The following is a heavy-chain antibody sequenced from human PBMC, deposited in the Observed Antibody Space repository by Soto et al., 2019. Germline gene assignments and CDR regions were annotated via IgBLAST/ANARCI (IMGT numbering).Heavy chain of an antibody. CDR1: GGSFSGYY. D-gene: IGHD2-15*01. CDR2: INHSGST. Sequence: SETLSLTCAVYGGSFSGYYWSWIRQPPGKGLEWIGEINHSGSTNYNPSLKSRVTISVDTSKNQFSLKLSSVTAADTAVYYCAGLFNCSGGSCYRTLDYWGQGTLVTVSS. J-gene: IGHJ4*02. V-gene: IGHV4-34*01. CDR3: AGLFNCSGGSCYRTLDY.